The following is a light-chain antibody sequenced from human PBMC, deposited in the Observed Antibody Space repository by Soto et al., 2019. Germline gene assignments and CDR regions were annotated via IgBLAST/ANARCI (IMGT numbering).Light chain of an antibody. CDR3: QQYGSYPPFT. J-gene: IGKJ3*01. Sequence: EIVLTQSPGTLSLSPGERATLSCRASQSVPSTYLAWYQQRPGQAPRLRIYGASTRAPGIPDRFSGSGSGTDFTLTVSGLEPEDFAVYVCQQYGSYPPFTFSPGTKVDIK. CDR2: GAS. CDR1: QSVPSTY. V-gene: IGKV3-20*01.